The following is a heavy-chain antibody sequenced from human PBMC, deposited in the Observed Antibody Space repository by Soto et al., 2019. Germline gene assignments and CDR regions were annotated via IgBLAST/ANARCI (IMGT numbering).Heavy chain of an antibody. CDR1: VYTLTSYA. Sequence: GAAVKVSFLSSVYTLTSYAVHWVGQAPGKRVEWMAWINAGNGNTKYSQKFQGRVTITRDTSASTAYLELSSLRSEDTAVYFCARDFSLEVSSGYSDYYYYGMDVWGQGTTVTVSS. V-gene: IGHV1-3*01. CDR3: ARDFSLEVSSGYSDYYYYGMDV. D-gene: IGHD3-22*01. J-gene: IGHJ6*02. CDR2: INAGNGNT.